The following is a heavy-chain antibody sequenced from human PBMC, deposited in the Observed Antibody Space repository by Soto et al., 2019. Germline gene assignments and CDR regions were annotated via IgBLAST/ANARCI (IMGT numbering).Heavy chain of an antibody. J-gene: IGHJ4*02. Sequence: PGGSLRLSCAASGFAFKYARMTWVRQAPGKGLEWVGHIRSNIDGATTAYAAPVKGRFTISRDESKNTVDLQMNSLITEDTAVYYCVREAYIGYGHAIDHWGQGTLVTVSS. D-gene: IGHD5-12*01. CDR2: IRSNIDGATT. V-gene: IGHV3-15*01. CDR1: GFAFKYAR. CDR3: VREAYIGYGHAIDH.